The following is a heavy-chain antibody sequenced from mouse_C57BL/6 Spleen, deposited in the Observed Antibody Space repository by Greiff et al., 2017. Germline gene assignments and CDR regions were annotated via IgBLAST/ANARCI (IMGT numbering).Heavy chain of an antibody. V-gene: IGHV1-18*01. CDR2: INPNNGGT. D-gene: IGHD3-2*02. Sequence: EVQVVESGPELVKPGASVKIPCKASGYTFTDYNMDWVKQSHGKSLEWIGDINPNNGGTIYNQKFKGKATLTVDKSSSTAYMELRSLTSEDTAVYYCAARDSSGLYYYAMDYWGQGTSVTVSS. J-gene: IGHJ4*01. CDR3: AARDSSGLYYYAMDY. CDR1: GYTFTDYN.